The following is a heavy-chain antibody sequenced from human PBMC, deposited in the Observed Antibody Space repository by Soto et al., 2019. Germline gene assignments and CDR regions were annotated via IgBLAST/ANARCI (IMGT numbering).Heavy chain of an antibody. D-gene: IGHD3-22*01. CDR1: GVSISSGDYY. CDR2: IYYSENT. J-gene: IGHJ4*02. CDR3: ARGGVDYYDSSGYYFSPYYFDY. V-gene: IGHV4-30-4*01. Sequence: SETLSLTCTVSGVSISSGDYYWSWIRQTPGKGLEWIGYIYYSENTYYNPSLKSRVAISGDRSKNQFSLKLSSVTAADTAVYYCARGGVDYYDSSGYYFSPYYFDYWGQGTPVTVSS.